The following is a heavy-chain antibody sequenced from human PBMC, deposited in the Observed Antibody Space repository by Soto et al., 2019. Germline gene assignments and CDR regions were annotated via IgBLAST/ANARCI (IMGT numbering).Heavy chain of an antibody. CDR3: AKDIAAATAEYFKH. CDR1: RFTFSSYA. D-gene: IGHD6-13*01. Sequence: GGSLRLSCAASRFTFSSYAMSWVRQAPGKGLEWVSGIGDSGGNTYYADSVKGRFTNSRDNSKNTLYLQMNSLRVEDTAVYYCAKDIAAATAEYFKHWGQGTLVTVSS. V-gene: IGHV3-23*01. J-gene: IGHJ1*01. CDR2: IGDSGGNT.